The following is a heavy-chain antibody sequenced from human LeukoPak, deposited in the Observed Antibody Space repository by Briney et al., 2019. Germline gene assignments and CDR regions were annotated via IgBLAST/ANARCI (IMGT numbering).Heavy chain of an antibody. V-gene: IGHV3-7*03. D-gene: IGHD2-15*01. CDR2: INQDGSEK. CDR1: GVTFSSYW. Sequence: GGSLRLSCAASGVTFSSYWMSWVRQAPGKGLEWVANINQDGSEKYYVDSVKGRFTISTDNAKISLYLQMNSLRAEDTAVYYCARGGGLTEYWGQGTLVTVSS. J-gene: IGHJ4*02. CDR3: ARGGGLTEY.